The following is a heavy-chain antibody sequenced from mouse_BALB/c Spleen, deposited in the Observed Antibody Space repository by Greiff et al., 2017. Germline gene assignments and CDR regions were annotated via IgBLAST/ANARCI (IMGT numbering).Heavy chain of an antibody. CDR2: ISSGGSYT. CDR3: ARIYGNYVGD. V-gene: IGHV5-6*01. CDR1: GFTFSSYG. D-gene: IGHD2-1*01. Sequence: EVMLVESGGDLVKPGGSLKLSCAASGFTFSSYGMSWVRQTPDKRLEWVATISSGGSYTYYPDSVKGRFTISRDNAKNTLYLQMSSLKSEDTAMYYCARIYGNYVGDWGQGTTLTVSS. J-gene: IGHJ2*01.